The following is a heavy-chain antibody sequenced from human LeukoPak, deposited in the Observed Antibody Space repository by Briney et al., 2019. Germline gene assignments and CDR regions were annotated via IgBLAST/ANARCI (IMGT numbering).Heavy chain of an antibody. CDR3: AGIGYCTNGVCYIRDY. J-gene: IGHJ4*02. V-gene: IGHV4-31*03. D-gene: IGHD2-8*01. CDR1: GGSISSGGYY. Sequence: SETLSLTCTVSGGSISSGGYYWSWIRQHPGKGLEGSGYIYYSGSTYYNPSLKSRVTISVDTSKNQFSLKLSSVTAADTAVYYCAGIGYCTNGVCYIRDYWGQGPLVTVSS. CDR2: IYYSGST.